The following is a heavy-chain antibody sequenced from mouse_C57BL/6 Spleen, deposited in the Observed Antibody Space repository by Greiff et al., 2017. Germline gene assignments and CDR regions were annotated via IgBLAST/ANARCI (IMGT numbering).Heavy chain of an antibody. CDR2: IYPGDGDT. D-gene: IGHD2-4*01. CDR1: GYAFSSSW. J-gene: IGHJ3*01. V-gene: IGHV1-82*01. CDR3: ARDYDYVAWFAY. Sequence: QVQLKESGPELVKPGASVKISCKASGYAFSSSWMNWVKQRPGKGLEWIGRIYPGDGDTNYNGKFKGKATLTADKSSSTAYMQLSSLTSEDSAVYFCARDYDYVAWFAYWGQGTLGTVSA.